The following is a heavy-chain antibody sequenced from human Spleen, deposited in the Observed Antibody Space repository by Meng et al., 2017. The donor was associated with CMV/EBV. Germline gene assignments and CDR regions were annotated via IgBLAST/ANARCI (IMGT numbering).Heavy chain of an antibody. D-gene: IGHD1-26*01. V-gene: IGHV4-39*07. Sequence: QLQLQESGPGLVKLSATLSLTCTVSGGSISSSSYYWGWIRQPPGKGLEWIGSIYYSGSTYYNPSLKSRVTISVDTSKNQFSLKLSSVTAADTAVYYCARVLVGAIDYWGQGTLVTVSS. J-gene: IGHJ4*02. CDR2: IYYSGST. CDR3: ARVLVGAIDY. CDR1: GGSISSSSYY.